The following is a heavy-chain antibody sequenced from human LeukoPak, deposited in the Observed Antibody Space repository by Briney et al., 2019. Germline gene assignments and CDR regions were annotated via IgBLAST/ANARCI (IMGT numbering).Heavy chain of an antibody. J-gene: IGHJ6*02. CDR1: GYTFTGYY. Sequence: ASVKVSCKASGYTFTGYYMHWVRQAPGQGLEWMGRINPNSGGTNYAQKFQGRVTMTRDTSISTAYMELSRLRSDDMAVYYCARDQWELYYYYGMDVWGQGTTVTVSS. CDR2: INPNSGGT. V-gene: IGHV1-2*06. CDR3: ARDQWELYYYYGMDV. D-gene: IGHD1-26*01.